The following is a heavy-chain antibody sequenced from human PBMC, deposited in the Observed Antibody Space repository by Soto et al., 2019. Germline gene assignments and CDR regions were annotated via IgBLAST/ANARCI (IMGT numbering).Heavy chain of an antibody. J-gene: IGHJ5*02. Sequence: SQTLSLTCAISGDSVSSNSAAWNWIRQSPSRGLEWLGRTYCRSKWYSVYAVSVKGRITTKPDTSKNQFSLQLNSVTPEDTAVYYCARGPTALDPWGQGTLVTVSS. CDR2: TYCRSKWYS. CDR3: ARGPTALDP. V-gene: IGHV6-1*01. D-gene: IGHD4-17*01. CDR1: GDSVSSNSAA.